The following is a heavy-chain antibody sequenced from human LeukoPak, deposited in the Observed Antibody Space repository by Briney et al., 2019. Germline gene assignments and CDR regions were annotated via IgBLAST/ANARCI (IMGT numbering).Heavy chain of an antibody. D-gene: IGHD6-13*01. CDR1: GYTFTSYG. Sequence: VASVKVSCKASGYTFTSYGISWVRQAPGQGLEWMGWMNPNSGNTGYAQKFQGRVTMTRNTSISTAYMELSSLSSEDTAVYYCARGYWSSSWSSYYYMDVWGKGTTVTISS. CDR2: MNPNSGNT. J-gene: IGHJ6*03. V-gene: IGHV1-8*02. CDR3: ARGYWSSSWSSYYYMDV.